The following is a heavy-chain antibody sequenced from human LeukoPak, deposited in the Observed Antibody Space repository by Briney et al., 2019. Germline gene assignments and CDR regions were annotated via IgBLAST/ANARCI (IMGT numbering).Heavy chain of an antibody. V-gene: IGHV4-61*02. Sequence: PSQTLSLTCTGSGGSISSGSYYWSWIRQPAGKGLEWIGRIYTSGSTNYNPSLKSRVTISVDTSKNQFSLKLSSVTAADTAVYYCARVSPNWRSNYYYYYMDVWSKGTTVTVSS. CDR1: GGSISSGSYY. J-gene: IGHJ6*03. D-gene: IGHD7-27*01. CDR3: ARVSPNWRSNYYYYYMDV. CDR2: IYTSGST.